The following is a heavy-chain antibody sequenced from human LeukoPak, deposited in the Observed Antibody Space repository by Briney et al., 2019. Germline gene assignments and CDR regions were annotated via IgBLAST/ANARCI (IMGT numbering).Heavy chain of an antibody. J-gene: IGHJ4*02. Sequence: GGSLRLSCAVSGFTFSSYSMNWVRQAPGKGLEWVSSISSSSSYIYYADSVKGRFSISRDNTKNSLYLQMNSLRAEDTAVFYCARDADYGGVDFWGQGTLVTVSS. CDR1: GFTFSSYS. D-gene: IGHD4-17*01. CDR3: ARDADYGGVDF. V-gene: IGHV3-21*01. CDR2: ISSSSSYI.